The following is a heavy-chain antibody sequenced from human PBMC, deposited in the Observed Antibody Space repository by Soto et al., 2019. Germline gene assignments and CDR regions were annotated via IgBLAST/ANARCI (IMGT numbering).Heavy chain of an antibody. CDR2: IIPIFGTA. CDR3: ARLSIDIVVVRQHYYRMDV. J-gene: IGHJ6*02. Sequence: GASVKVSCKASGGTFSSYAISWVRQAPGQGLEWMGGIIPIFGTANYAQKFQGRVTINADESTSTAYMELSSLRSEDTAVYYCARLSIDIVVVRQHYYRMDVWGQGTTVTVSS. D-gene: IGHD2-2*01. V-gene: IGHV1-69*13. CDR1: GGTFSSYA.